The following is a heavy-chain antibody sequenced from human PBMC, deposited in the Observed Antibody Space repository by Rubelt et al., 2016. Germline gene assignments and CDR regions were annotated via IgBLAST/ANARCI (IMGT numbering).Heavy chain of an antibody. Sequence: QVTLRESGPALVKPTQTLTLTCTFSGFSLSTSGMCVSWIRQPPGKALEWLARLDWDDDKYYSTSLKTRLIISKDTSKNQVVLTMTNMDPVDTATYYCARILLPDYYDSSGGMDVWGQGTTVTVSS. D-gene: IGHD3-22*01. CDR2: LDWDDDK. CDR1: GFSLSTSGMC. V-gene: IGHV2-70*15. J-gene: IGHJ6*02. CDR3: ARILLPDYYDSSGGMDV.